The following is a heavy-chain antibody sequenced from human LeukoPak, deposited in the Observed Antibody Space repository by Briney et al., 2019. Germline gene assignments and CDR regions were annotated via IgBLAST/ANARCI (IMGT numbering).Heavy chain of an antibody. CDR1: GYSISSGYY. CDR3: ARQTRYFDY. J-gene: IGHJ4*02. CDR2: IYHSGST. V-gene: IGHV4-38-2*02. Sequence: SETLSLTCTVSGYSISSGYYWGWIRQPPGKGLEWIGSIYHSGSTYYNPSLKSRVTISVDTSKNQFSLKLSSVTAADTAVYYCARQTRYFDYWGQGTLVTVSS.